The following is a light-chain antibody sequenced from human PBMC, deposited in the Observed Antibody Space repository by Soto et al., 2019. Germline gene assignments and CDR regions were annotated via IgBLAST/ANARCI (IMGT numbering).Light chain of an antibody. CDR2: GNS. CDR1: RSNIGAGYH. Sequence: QPVLTQPPSESGAPGQRVTISCTGSRSNIGAGYHVHWYQQLPGTAPKLLIYGNSNRPSGVPDRFSGSKSGTSASLAITGLQAEDEADYYCQSYDSSLSGSVFGGGTKVTVL. CDR3: QSYDSSLSGSV. J-gene: IGLJ3*02. V-gene: IGLV1-40*01.